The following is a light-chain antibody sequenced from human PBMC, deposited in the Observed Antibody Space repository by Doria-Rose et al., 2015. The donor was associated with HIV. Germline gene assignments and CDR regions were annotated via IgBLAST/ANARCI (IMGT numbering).Light chain of an antibody. J-gene: IGKJ1*01. V-gene: IGKV1-39*01. Sequence: TQSPSSLSASIGERVTITCRASQTVSTYLNWFQQEPGKAPKLLIYAASRLQSGVPSRFSGSGSGTDFTLTISGLQPGDFATYYCQQTYSSPPWTFGQGTKVEMK. CDR3: QQTYSSPPWT. CDR2: AAS. CDR1: QTVSTY.